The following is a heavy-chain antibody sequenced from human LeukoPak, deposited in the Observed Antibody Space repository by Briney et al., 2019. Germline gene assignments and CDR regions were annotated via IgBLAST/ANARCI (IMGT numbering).Heavy chain of an antibody. Sequence: PSETLSLTCAVSGYSISSGYYWGWIRQPPGKGLEWIGSVYHSGSTYYNPSLKSRVTISVDTSKNQFSLKLSSVTAADTAVYYCARRITIFGVVTTPAGWFDPWGQGTLVTVSS. J-gene: IGHJ5*02. D-gene: IGHD3-3*01. CDR3: ARRITIFGVVTTPAGWFDP. CDR2: VYHSGST. CDR1: GYSISSGYY. V-gene: IGHV4-38-2*01.